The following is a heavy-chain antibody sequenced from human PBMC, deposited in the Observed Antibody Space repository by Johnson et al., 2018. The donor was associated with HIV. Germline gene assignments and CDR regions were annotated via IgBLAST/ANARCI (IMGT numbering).Heavy chain of an antibody. D-gene: IGHD7-27*01. Sequence: VRLVESGGGLVQPGGSLRLSCAASGFTFSSYAMSWVRQAPGKGLEWVSVISGSGGTTYYADSVKGRFTISRDNSKNSLYLQMNSLRAEDTAVYYCARQLGSDAFDIWGQGTMVTVSS. J-gene: IGHJ3*02. CDR1: GFTFSSYA. CDR3: ARQLGSDAFDI. V-gene: IGHV3-23*04. CDR2: ISGSGGTT.